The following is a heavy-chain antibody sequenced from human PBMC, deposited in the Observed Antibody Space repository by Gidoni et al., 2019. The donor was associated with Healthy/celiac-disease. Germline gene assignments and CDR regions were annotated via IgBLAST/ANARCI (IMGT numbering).Heavy chain of an antibody. CDR2: IRGSGGST. V-gene: IGHV3-23*01. D-gene: IGHD3-22*01. CDR3: AKESYDSSGYHTLSIYYGMDV. CDR1: GFTFSSYA. Sequence: EVQLLESGGGLVQPGGSLRLSCSASGFTFSSYALSWVRQAPGKGLEWVSAIRGSGGSTYYANSVKGRFTISRDNSKNTLYLQMNSLRAEDTAVYYCAKESYDSSGYHTLSIYYGMDVWGQGTTVTVSS. J-gene: IGHJ6*02.